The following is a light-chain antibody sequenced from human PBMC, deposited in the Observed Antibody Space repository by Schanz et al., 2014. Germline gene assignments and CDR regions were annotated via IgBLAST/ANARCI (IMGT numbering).Light chain of an antibody. V-gene: IGKV3-20*01. CDR3: QQYGSSPLT. J-gene: IGKJ4*01. Sequence: EIVLTQSPGTLSLSPGERATLSCRASQSVSSTYLTWYQQKPGQAPRLLIYDASTRATGIPDRFSGSGSGTDFTLTIYRLEPEDFAVYYCQQYGSSPLTFGGGTKVEIK. CDR1: QSVSSTY. CDR2: DAS.